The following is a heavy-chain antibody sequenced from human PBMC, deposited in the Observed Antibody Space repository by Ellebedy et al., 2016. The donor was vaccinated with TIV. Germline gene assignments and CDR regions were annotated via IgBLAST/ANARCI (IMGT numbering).Heavy chain of an antibody. J-gene: IGHJ4*02. CDR2: ISYDGSNK. Sequence: GESLKISXAASGFTFSSYAMHWVRQAPGKGLEWVAVISYDGSNKYYADSVKGRFTISRDNSKNTLYLQMNSLRAEDTAVYYCASGAQLWLDGGNYFDYWGQGTLVTVSS. V-gene: IGHV3-30-3*01. CDR1: GFTFSSYA. D-gene: IGHD5-18*01. CDR3: ASGAQLWLDGGNYFDY.